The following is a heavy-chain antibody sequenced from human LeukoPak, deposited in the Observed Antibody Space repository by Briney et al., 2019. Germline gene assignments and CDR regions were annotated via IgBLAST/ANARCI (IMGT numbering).Heavy chain of an antibody. CDR1: GGTFSSYA. D-gene: IGHD3-22*01. CDR2: IIPFFGTT. J-gene: IGHJ4*02. Sequence: GASVKVSCKASGGTFSSYAISWVRQAPGQGLEWMGGIIPFFGTTNYAQKFQGRVTITADESTSTAYMDLTSLTSDDTAVYYCARVIFYYDNSGSLDWGQGTLVTVSS. V-gene: IGHV1-69*13. CDR3: ARVIFYYDNSGSLD.